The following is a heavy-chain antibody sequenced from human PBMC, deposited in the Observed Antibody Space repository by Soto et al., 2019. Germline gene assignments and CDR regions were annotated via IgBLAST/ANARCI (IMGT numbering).Heavy chain of an antibody. Sequence: QVQLQESGPGLVKPSQTLSLTCTVSGGSISSGGYYWSWIRQHPGKGLEWIGYIYYSGSTYYNPSLXRXXXLXXDTSKNQFSLKLSSVTAADTAVYYCARSSPVVTAPWGQGTLVTVSS. J-gene: IGHJ5*02. CDR1: GGSISSGGYY. CDR2: IYYSGST. D-gene: IGHD2-21*02. CDR3: ARSSPVVTAP. V-gene: IGHV4-31*03.